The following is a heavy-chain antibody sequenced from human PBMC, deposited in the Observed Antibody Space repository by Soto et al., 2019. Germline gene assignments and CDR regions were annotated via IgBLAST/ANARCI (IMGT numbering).Heavy chain of an antibody. CDR3: ARDGGLLTASWHYDL. Sequence: QVQLVQSGADVKKPGTSVKVSCKAAGYSFTNYCMYWVRQAPGQGVEWMGMINPRTGSTRYAQKFQDRVTLTRDTSTTTVYMELSTLISDDTAVYYCARDGGLLTASWHYDLWGPGTLVTVSS. D-gene: IGHD2-15*01. CDR1: GYSFTNYC. V-gene: IGHV1-46*01. J-gene: IGHJ2*01. CDR2: INPRTGST.